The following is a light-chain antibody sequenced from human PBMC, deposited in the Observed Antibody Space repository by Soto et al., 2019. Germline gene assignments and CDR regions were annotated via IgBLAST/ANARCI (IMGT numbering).Light chain of an antibody. CDR3: LQQNTFPWT. J-gene: IGKJ1*01. V-gene: IGKV1-17*01. Sequence: DIQMTQSPSSLSASVGDRVTITCRASQAIGTDLGWYQQKPGTAPKRLIYSTSTLQFGVPSRFSGSGSGTEFTLTISSLQPEDFATYYCLQQNTFPWTFGQGTKVEV. CDR2: STS. CDR1: QAIGTD.